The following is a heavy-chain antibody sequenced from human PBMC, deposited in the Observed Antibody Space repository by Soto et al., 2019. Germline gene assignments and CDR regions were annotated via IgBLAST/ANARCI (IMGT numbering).Heavy chain of an antibody. D-gene: IGHD3-22*01. Sequence: SETLSLTCTVSGGSVSSGSYYWSWIRQPPGKGLEWIGYIYYSGSTNYNPSLKSRVTISVDTSKNQFSLKLSSVTAADTAVYYCAREVYYDSSGYKNMIDYWGQGTLVTVSS. CDR2: IYYSGST. J-gene: IGHJ4*02. CDR3: AREVYYDSSGYKNMIDY. V-gene: IGHV4-61*01. CDR1: GGSVSSGSYY.